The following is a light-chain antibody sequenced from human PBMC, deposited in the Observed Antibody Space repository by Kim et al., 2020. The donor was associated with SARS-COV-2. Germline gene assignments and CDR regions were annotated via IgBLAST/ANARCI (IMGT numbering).Light chain of an antibody. CDR3: QQTYSTSIT. J-gene: IGKJ5*01. CDR2: EAT. V-gene: IGKV1-39*01. CDR1: ETVNKY. Sequence: DIQMTQTPSSLSASVGDRVTITCRASETVNKYVSWYQQKPGKAPNLLIYEATSLQSGVPSRFRGSASGTDFTLTISSLQPEDFATYYCQQTYSTSITFGQGTRLGIK.